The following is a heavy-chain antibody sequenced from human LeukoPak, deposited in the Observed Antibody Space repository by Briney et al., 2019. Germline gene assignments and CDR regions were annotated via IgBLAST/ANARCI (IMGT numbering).Heavy chain of an antibody. CDR1: GFTFNSYA. V-gene: IGHV3-23*01. Sequence: GGSLRLSCAASGFTFNSYAMSWVRQGPGKGLEWVSGISVSDGSTYYADSVKGRFTISRDNSKNTLYLQMNSLRAEDTAVYYCAKDTLRYFDWDDAFDIWGQGTMVTVSS. D-gene: IGHD3-9*01. CDR2: ISVSDGST. J-gene: IGHJ3*02. CDR3: AKDTLRYFDWDDAFDI.